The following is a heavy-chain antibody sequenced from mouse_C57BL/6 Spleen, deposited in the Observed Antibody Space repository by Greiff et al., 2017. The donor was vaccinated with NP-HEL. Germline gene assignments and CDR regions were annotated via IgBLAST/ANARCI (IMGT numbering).Heavy chain of an antibody. CDR3: ARKPDDWYCDV. V-gene: IGHV14-2*01. CDR1: GFNIKDYY. J-gene: IGHJ1*03. Sequence: EVKLQESGAELVKPGASVKLSCTASGFNIKDYYMHWVKQRPEQGLEWIGRIDPEDGETKYAPKFKGKATITADTSSNTAYLQLSSLAAEDTAVCYCARKPDDWYCDVWGTGTTVTVSS. CDR2: IDPEDGET.